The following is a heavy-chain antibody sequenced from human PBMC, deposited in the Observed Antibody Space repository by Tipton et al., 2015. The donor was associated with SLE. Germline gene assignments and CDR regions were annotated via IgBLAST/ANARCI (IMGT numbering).Heavy chain of an antibody. J-gene: IGHJ3*02. CDR1: GYSFTSYW. V-gene: IGHV5-51*01. CDR2: IYPGDSDT. Sequence: QSGAEVKKPGESLKISCKGSGYSFTSYWIGWVRQMPGKGLEWMGIIYPGDSDTRYSTSFQGQVTISADKSISTAYLQWSSLKASDTAMYFCARQRDPITIFGVVIIRDAFEIWCQGTMVSVSA. CDR3: ARQRDPITIFGVVIIRDAFEI. D-gene: IGHD3-3*01.